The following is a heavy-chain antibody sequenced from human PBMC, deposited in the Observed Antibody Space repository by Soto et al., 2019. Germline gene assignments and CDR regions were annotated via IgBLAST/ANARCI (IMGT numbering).Heavy chain of an antibody. D-gene: IGHD6-19*01. Sequence: SETLSLTCTVSGVSFHNSHSFWGWIRQPPGKGLEFIGSVYYSGGANYNPSLKSRITINPDTSKNQFSLQLNSVTPEDTAVYYCARDHRSGWYFYYFDYWGQGTLVTVSS. CDR2: VYYSGGA. CDR1: GVSFHNSHSF. CDR3: ARDHRSGWYFYYFDY. J-gene: IGHJ4*02. V-gene: IGHV4-39*02.